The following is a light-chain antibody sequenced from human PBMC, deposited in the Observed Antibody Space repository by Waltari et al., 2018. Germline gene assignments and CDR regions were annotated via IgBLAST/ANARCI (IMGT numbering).Light chain of an antibody. CDR2: QTS. Sequence: DIQMTQSPSTLSASVGDRVTISCRASQSISGWLAWYQQKPGKAPKLLIHQTSNLASGVPSRFSGSGSGTEFALTISSLQPDDFATYYCQQYIIYPLTFGGGTKVEI. CDR1: QSISGW. V-gene: IGKV1-5*03. J-gene: IGKJ4*01. CDR3: QQYIIYPLT.